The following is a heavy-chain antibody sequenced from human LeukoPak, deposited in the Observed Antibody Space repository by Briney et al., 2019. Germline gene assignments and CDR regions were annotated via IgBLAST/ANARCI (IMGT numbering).Heavy chain of an antibody. D-gene: IGHD3-9*01. V-gene: IGHV4-31*03. CDR2: IYYSGST. CDR1: GGSISSGGYY. Sequence: PSQTLSLTCTVSGGSISSGGYYWSWIRQHPGKGLEWIGYIYYSGSTYYSPSLKSRVTISVDTSKNQFSLKLSSVTAADTAVYYCARGLRYFDWLYPDYWGQGTLVTVSS. CDR3: ARGLRYFDWLYPDY. J-gene: IGHJ4*02.